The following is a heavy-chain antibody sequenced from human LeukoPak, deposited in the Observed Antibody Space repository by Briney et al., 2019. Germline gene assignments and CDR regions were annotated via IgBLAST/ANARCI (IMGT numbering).Heavy chain of an antibody. D-gene: IGHD5-24*01. V-gene: IGHV3-30*18. CDR2: ISYDGSNK. CDR3: AKDVREMATIFDY. J-gene: IGHJ4*02. CDR1: GFTFSSYG. Sequence: GRSLRLSCAASGFTFSSYGMHWVRQAPGKGLEWVAVISYDGSNKYYADSVKGRFTISRDNSKNTLYLQMNSLRAEDTAVYYCAKDVREMATIFDYWGQGTQVTVSS.